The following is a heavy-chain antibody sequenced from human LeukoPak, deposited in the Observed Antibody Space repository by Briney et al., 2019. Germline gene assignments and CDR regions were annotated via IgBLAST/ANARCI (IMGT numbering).Heavy chain of an antibody. V-gene: IGHV3-23*01. D-gene: IGHD3-10*01. CDR1: GFTFSSYA. J-gene: IGHJ4*02. Sequence: PGGSLRLSCAASGFTFSSYAMSWVRQAPGKGLEWVSAISGSGGSTYYADSVKGRFTISRDNSKNTLYLQMNSLRAEDTAVYYCAKGPYGSEWGASFYYFDYWGQGTLVTVSS. CDR3: AKGPYGSEWGASFYYFDY. CDR2: ISGSGGST.